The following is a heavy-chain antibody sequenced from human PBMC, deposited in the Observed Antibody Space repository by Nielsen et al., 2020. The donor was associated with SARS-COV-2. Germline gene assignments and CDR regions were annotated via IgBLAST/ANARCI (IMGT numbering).Heavy chain of an antibody. CDR3: ARDYYGDYLDGFDI. CDR1: GDSISRFH. V-gene: IGHV4-59*01. D-gene: IGHD4-17*01. CDR2: VHSTGAT. J-gene: IGHJ3*02. Sequence: SETLSLTCTVSGDSISRFHWTWIRQPPGKGLEWIGYVHSTGATNYSPSLKSRVTISLDTSKNQFFLKLTSVTAADRAVYYCARDYYGDYLDGFDIWGQGTMVTVSS.